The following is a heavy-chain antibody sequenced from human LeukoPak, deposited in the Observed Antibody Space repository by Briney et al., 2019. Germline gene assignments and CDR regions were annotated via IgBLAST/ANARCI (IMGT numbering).Heavy chain of an antibody. Sequence: PGGSLRLSCAASGFTFSDYYMSWIRQAPGKGLEWVSVISGSGGSIDYADSVKGRFTISRDNSKNTLYLQMNSLRAEDTAVYYCAKSGDFWSGYSEFDYWGQGTLVTVSS. D-gene: IGHD3-3*01. V-gene: IGHV3-23*01. CDR3: AKSGDFWSGYSEFDY. CDR2: ISGSGGSI. CDR1: GFTFSDYY. J-gene: IGHJ4*02.